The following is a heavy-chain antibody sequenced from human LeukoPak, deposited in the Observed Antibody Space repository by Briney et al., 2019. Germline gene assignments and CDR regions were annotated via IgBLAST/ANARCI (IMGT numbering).Heavy chain of an antibody. Sequence: GGSLRLSCAASGFTFDDYAMHWVRQAPGKGLEWVSGISWNSGSIGYADSVKGRFTISRDNAKNSLYLQMNSLRAEDMALYYSATNRVWGQGTMVTVSS. CDR2: ISWNSGSI. V-gene: IGHV3-9*03. CDR3: ATNRV. D-gene: IGHD2-8*01. J-gene: IGHJ3*01. CDR1: GFTFDDYA.